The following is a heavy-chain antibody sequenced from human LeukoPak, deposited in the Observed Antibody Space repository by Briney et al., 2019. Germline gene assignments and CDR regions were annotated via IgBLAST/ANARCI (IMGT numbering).Heavy chain of an antibody. CDR3: ARRGPDHDAFDI. CDR2: IYPGESDT. CDR1: GYSFTSYW. J-gene: IGHJ3*02. Sequence: TPGESLKISCKGSGYSFTSYWIGWVRHMPGKGVEWMGIIYPGESDTRYRPSFQRQVTISADKSIRAAYLQWSSLKASDTAMYYCARRGPDHDAFDIWGQGTMVTVSS. D-gene: IGHD3-10*01. V-gene: IGHV5-51*01.